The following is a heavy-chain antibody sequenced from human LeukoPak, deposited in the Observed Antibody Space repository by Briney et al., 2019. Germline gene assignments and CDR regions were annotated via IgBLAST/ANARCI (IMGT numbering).Heavy chain of an antibody. CDR1: GFTFSSYA. Sequence: GGSLRLSCAASGFTFSSYAMHWVRQAPGKGLEWVAVISYDGSNKYYADSVKGRFTISRDNSKNTLYLQMNSLRAEDTAVYYCARDATGWWDTAMVRGYFDYWGQGTLVTVSS. J-gene: IGHJ4*02. CDR3: ARDATGWWDTAMVRGYFDY. V-gene: IGHV3-30-3*01. CDR2: ISYDGSNK. D-gene: IGHD5-18*01.